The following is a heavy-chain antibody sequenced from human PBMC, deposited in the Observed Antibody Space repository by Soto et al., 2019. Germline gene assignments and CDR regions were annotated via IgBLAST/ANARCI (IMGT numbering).Heavy chain of an antibody. D-gene: IGHD3-9*01. J-gene: IGHJ4*02. V-gene: IGHV4-59*01. CDR1: GGSISGFF. CDR2: VYYSGST. CDR3: ARTIPIFPYYFDY. Sequence: SETLSLTCTVSGGSISGFFWGWIRQPPGKGLEWIGYVYYSGSTDYNPSLKSRVTLSIDTSKNQFSLKLTSVTAADTAVYYCARTIPIFPYYFDYWSQGTLVTVSS.